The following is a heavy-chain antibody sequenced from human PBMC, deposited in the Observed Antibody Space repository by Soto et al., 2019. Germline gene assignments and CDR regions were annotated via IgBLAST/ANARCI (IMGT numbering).Heavy chain of an antibody. Sequence: GASLKISCKGSGYSFTSYWIGWVRQMPGKGLEWMGIIYPGDSDTRYSPSFQGQVTNSADKSISTAYPQWSSLKASAPAMYYCARVGYYYYYGMDVWGQGTTVTVSS. CDR2: IYPGDSDT. J-gene: IGHJ6*02. CDR1: GYSFTSYW. CDR3: ARVGYYYYYGMDV. V-gene: IGHV5-51*01.